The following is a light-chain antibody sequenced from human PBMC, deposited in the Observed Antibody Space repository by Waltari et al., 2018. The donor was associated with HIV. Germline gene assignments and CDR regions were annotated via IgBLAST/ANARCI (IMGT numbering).Light chain of an antibody. Sequence: QSVLTQPPSASGTPGQRVTISCSGTSSNIGNNTVHWYQHLPGTAPKLLLYTNNQRPSGVPDRFSGSKSGTSASLAISGLQSEDEADYYCAAWDDSLNGNVFGPGTKVTVL. V-gene: IGLV1-44*01. CDR3: AAWDDSLNGNV. CDR2: TNN. J-gene: IGLJ1*01. CDR1: SSNIGNNT.